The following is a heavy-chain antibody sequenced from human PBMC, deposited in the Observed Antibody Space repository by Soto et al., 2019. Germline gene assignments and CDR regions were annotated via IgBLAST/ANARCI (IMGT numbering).Heavy chain of an antibody. CDR2: INAGNGNT. D-gene: IGHD6-19*01. J-gene: IGHJ4*02. CDR3: ARAVAVPADFDY. V-gene: IGHV1-3*05. CDR1: GYTFTGYA. Sequence: QVQLVQSGAEEKKPGASVKVSCKASGYTFTGYALHWVRQAPGQRLEWMGWINAGNGNTQYSQKFQGSVTITRDTAASTAYMDLSILRSEATAVYYCARAVAVPADFDYWGQGTLVTVSS.